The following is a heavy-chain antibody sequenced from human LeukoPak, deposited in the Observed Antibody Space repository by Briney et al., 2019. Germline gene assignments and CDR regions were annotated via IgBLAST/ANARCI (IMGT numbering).Heavy chain of an antibody. Sequence: GGSLRLSCAASGFTFSSYSMNWVRQAPGKGLEWVSSISSSSSYIYYADSVKGRFTISRDNAKNSLYLQMNSLRAEDTAVDYWARHLPGAGSFDYWDQRILVTVSS. V-gene: IGHV3-21*01. CDR1: GFTFSSYS. J-gene: IGHJ4*02. D-gene: IGHD6-13*01. CDR2: ISSSSSYI. CDR3: ARHLPGAGSFDY.